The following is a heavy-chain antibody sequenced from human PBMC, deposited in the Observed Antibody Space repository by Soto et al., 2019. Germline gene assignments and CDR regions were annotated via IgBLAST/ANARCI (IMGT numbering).Heavy chain of an antibody. CDR3: ARAILVVVTGGYFDY. Sequence: PAETLSLTCTVSGGSISNAGYDWIWILQHPGKGLEWIGYIYYCLSTYYNPSLKSRVTISVDTSKNQFSLKLSSVTAADTAVYYCARAILVVVTGGYFDYWGQGKLVTVSS. D-gene: IGHD3-22*01. CDR2: IYYCLST. CDR1: GGSISNAGYD. J-gene: IGHJ4*02. V-gene: IGHV4-31*03.